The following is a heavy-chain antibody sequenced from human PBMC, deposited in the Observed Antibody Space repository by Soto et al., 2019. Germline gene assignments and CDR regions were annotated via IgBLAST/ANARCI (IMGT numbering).Heavy chain of an antibody. CDR3: AGRIIVLVPAAREYYYYGMDV. CDR1: GGTFSSYA. Sequence: ASVKVSCKASGGTFSSYAISWVRQAPGQGLEWMGGIIPIFGTANYAQKFQGRVTITADESTSTAYMELSSLRSEDTAVYYCAGRIIVLVPAAREYYYYGMDVWGQGTTVTVSS. CDR2: IIPIFGTA. J-gene: IGHJ6*02. V-gene: IGHV1-69*13. D-gene: IGHD2-2*01.